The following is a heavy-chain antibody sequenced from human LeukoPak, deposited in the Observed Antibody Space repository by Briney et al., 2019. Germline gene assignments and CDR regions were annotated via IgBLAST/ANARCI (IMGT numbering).Heavy chain of an antibody. J-gene: IGHJ4*02. V-gene: IGHV4-39*01. CDR1: GGSISSSSYY. CDR3: ARAPAPAAFSESYFDY. CDR2: IYYSGST. D-gene: IGHD2-2*01. Sequence: SETLSLTCTVSGGSISSSSYYWGWIRQPPGKGLEWIGSIYYSGSTYYNPSLKSRVTISVDTSKNQFSLKLSSVTAADTAVYYCARAPAPAAFSESYFDYWGQGTLVTVSS.